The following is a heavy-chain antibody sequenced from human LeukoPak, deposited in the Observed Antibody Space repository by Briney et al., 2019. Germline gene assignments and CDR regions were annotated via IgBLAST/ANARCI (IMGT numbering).Heavy chain of an antibody. CDR2: ISTSGNT. CDR3: ARGTRYCSGDSCQNWFDP. D-gene: IGHD2-15*01. J-gene: IGHJ5*02. V-gene: IGHV4-4*07. Sequence: SETLSLTCTVSGGSISSYYWTWIRQPAGKGLEWIGRISTSGNTYYNPSLKSRLTMSVDTSKNQFSLKLSSVTAADTAVYYCARGTRYCSGDSCQNWFDPWGQGTLVTVSS. CDR1: GGSISSYY.